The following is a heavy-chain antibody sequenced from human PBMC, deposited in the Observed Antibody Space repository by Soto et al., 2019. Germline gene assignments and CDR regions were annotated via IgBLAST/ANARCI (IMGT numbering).Heavy chain of an antibody. CDR3: AREVVVAVRGGNWFDP. CDR1: GYTFTSYG. CDR2: NT. Sequence: QVQLVQSGAEVKKPGASVKVSCKASGYTFTSYGISWVRQAPGQGLEWMGNTNYGPKLQGRVTMTTDTSTSTAYMELRSLRSDDTAVYYCAREVVVAVRGGNWFDPWGQGTLVTVSS. J-gene: IGHJ5*02. V-gene: IGHV1-18*01. D-gene: IGHD2-15*01.